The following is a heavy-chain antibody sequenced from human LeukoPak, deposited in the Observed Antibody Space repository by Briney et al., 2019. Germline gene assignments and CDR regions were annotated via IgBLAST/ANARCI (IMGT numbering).Heavy chain of an antibody. CDR1: GYSFNTYG. Sequence: ASVKVSCKASGYSFNTYGISWVRQAPGQGLEWMGWISTYNGNTHYAEILQGRVTMTTDTSTSTAYMELRSLRSDDTAVYYCARAVYEGLGFLEYHNRWFDPWGQGTLVTVSS. CDR2: ISTYNGNT. D-gene: IGHD3-3*01. V-gene: IGHV1-18*01. J-gene: IGHJ5*02. CDR3: ARAVYEGLGFLEYHNRWFDP.